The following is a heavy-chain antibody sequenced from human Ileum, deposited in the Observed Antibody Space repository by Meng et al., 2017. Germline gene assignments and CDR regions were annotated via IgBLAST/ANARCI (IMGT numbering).Heavy chain of an antibody. V-gene: IGHV4-4*02. CDR2: VYQSGST. J-gene: IGHJ2*01. Sequence: QLRESGPGLVKPSGALSLTCAVSGGSIESTNWGTWLRQPPGQGLEWIGEVYQSGSTHYNPSLQSRVTISIDNSKNRFSLSLNSVTAADTAIYYCARADYVRYFDLWGRGTLVTVSS. D-gene: IGHD3-10*02. CDR1: GGSIESTNW. CDR3: ARADYVRYFDL.